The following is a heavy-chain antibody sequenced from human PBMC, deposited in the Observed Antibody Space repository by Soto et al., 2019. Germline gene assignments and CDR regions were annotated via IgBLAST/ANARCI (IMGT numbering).Heavy chain of an antibody. D-gene: IGHD3-3*01. CDR1: GFSLTTSGVG. CDR2: IYWDDDK. Sequence: QITLNESGPTQVKPRQTLTLTCTFSGFSLTTSGVGVGWIRQSPGKAPEWLALIYWDDDKRYRPSLKSRLTITKYTSKTQVVLTMADLDPADTATYYCAHRVLRTVFGLVTTTAIYFDFWGQGTPVAVSS. CDR3: AHRVLRTVFGLVTTTAIYFDF. V-gene: IGHV2-5*02. J-gene: IGHJ4*02.